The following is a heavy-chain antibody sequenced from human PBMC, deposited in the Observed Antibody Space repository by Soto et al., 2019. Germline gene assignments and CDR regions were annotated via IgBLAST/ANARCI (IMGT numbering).Heavy chain of an antibody. CDR1: GFTFSSYA. J-gene: IGHJ6*02. Sequence: GASVKVSCQAWGFTFSSYACSLVRQAPGPGLEGLGGISPILGTSNYAQKFQVQGTISPDNSLSTPYLQWRSLRASDTAVYYCAAGGISPDNYIFYAMDVWGQETTVTSP. CDR2: ISPILGTS. V-gene: IGHV1-69*10. CDR3: AAGGISPDNYIFYAMDV. D-gene: IGHD3-16*01.